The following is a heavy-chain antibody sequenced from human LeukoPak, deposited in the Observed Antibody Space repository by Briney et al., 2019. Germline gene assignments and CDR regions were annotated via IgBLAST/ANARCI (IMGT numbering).Heavy chain of an antibody. D-gene: IGHD3-10*01. CDR3: ARDRGDAVRGWVTYYYYMDV. CDR1: GFTFVDYG. CDR2: INWNGGST. V-gene: IGHV3-20*01. Sequence: AGGSLRPSCAASGFTFVDYGMSWVRQAPGKGLEWVSGINWNGGSTGYADSVKGRFTISRDNAKNSLYLQMNSLRAEDTALYHCARDRGDAVRGWVTYYYYMDVWGKGTTVTISS. J-gene: IGHJ6*03.